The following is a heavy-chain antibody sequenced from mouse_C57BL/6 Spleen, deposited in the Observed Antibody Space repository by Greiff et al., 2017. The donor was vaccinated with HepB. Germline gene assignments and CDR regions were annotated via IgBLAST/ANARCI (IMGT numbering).Heavy chain of an antibody. CDR3: ARDPPFAY. CDR2: ISYDGSN. J-gene: IGHJ3*01. V-gene: IGHV3-6*01. Sequence: EVQRVESGPGLVKPSQSLSLTCSVTGYSITSGYYWNWIRQFPGNKLEWMGYISYDGSNNYNPSLKNRISITRDTSKNQFFLKLNSVTTEDTATYYCARDPPFAYWGQGTLVTVSA. CDR1: GYSITSGYY.